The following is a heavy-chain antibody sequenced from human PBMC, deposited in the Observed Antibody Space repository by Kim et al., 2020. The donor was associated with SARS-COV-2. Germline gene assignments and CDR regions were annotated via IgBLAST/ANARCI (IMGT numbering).Heavy chain of an antibody. CDR2: IGADGDT. V-gene: IGHV3-13*01. J-gene: IGHJ6*02. CDR1: GFTFSSHD. Sequence: GGSLRLSCAASGFTFSSHDMHWVRQATGKGLEWVSGIGADGDTYYLGSVRGRFTISRENAKNSLYLQMNSLTVGDTAVYYCVRDLSGSNYYYGMDVWGQGTTVTVS. CDR3: VRDLSGSNYYYGMDV. D-gene: IGHD1-26*01.